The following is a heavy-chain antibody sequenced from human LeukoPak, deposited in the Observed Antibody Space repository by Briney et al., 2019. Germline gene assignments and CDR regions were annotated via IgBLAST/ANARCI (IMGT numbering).Heavy chain of an antibody. CDR1: DLTFRSYA. Sequence: GGSLRLSCVVSDLTFRSYAMHWVRQAPEKGLAWVATITYDGKNQYYSDSVKGRFTISRDNSNNTLYLQMNTLRIEDTSVYFCASPARRITVFGVPFDYWGQGALVIVSS. V-gene: IGHV3-30*03. CDR3: ASPARRITVFGVPFDY. J-gene: IGHJ4*02. CDR2: ITYDGKNQ. D-gene: IGHD3-10*02.